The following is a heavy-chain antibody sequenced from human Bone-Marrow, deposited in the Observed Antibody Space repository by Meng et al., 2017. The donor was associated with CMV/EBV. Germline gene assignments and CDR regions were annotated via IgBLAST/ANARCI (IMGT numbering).Heavy chain of an antibody. V-gene: IGHV4-61*01. J-gene: IGHJ4*02. CDR1: GGSVSSGSCY. Sequence: SGGSVSSGSCYWSWIRQPPGKGLEWIGYIYYSGSTNYNPSLKSRVTISVDTSKNQFSLKLSSVTAADTAVYYCARDRNCGGDCGFDYWGQGTLVTVSS. CDR2: IYYSGST. D-gene: IGHD2-21*01. CDR3: ARDRNCGGDCGFDY.